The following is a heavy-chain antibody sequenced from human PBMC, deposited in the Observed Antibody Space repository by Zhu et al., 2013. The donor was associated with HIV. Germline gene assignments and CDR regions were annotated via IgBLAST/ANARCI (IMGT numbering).Heavy chain of an antibody. CDR3: ARDRSSNFVPEPTDS. Sequence: QVQLVQSGSEVKKPGASVKVSCKASGYTFTGYYIHWVRQAPGQGLEWMGWINGNNGNTKYGQKFQGRVTLAIDSSTGTAYMDLRSLRSDDTAIYYCARDRSSNFVPEPTDSWGQGTLVTVSS. CDR2: INGNNGNT. V-gene: IGHV1-2*02. D-gene: IGHD4-4*01. J-gene: IGHJ5*01. CDR1: GYTFTGYY.